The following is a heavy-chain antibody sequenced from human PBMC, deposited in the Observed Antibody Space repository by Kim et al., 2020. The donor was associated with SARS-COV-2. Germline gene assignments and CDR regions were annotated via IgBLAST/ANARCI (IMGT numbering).Heavy chain of an antibody. Sequence: GGSLRLSCAASGFTFSSYSMNWVRQAPGKGLEWVSSISSSSSYIYYADSVKGRFTISRDNAKNSLYLQMNSLRAEDTAVYYCASVATVTVYYYYYGMDVWGQGTTVTVSS. CDR1: GFTFSSYS. V-gene: IGHV3-21*01. D-gene: IGHD4-17*01. J-gene: IGHJ6*02. CDR3: ASVATVTVYYYYYGMDV. CDR2: ISSSSSYI.